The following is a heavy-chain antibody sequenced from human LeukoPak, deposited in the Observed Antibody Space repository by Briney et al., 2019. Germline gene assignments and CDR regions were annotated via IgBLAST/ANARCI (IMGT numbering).Heavy chain of an antibody. J-gene: IGHJ4*02. D-gene: IGHD6-13*01. CDR1: GYTFTSYG. V-gene: IGHV1-18*01. Sequence: ASVKVSCKASGYTFTSYGISWVRRAPGQGLEWMGWISAYNGNTNYAQKLQGRVTMTTDTSTSTAYMELRSLRSDDTAVYYCARGRESSGIAAAGTLVDYWGQGTLVTVSS. CDR2: ISAYNGNT. CDR3: ARGRESSGIAAAGTLVDY.